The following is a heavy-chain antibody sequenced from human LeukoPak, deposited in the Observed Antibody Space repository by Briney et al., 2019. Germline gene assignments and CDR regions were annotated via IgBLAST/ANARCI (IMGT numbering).Heavy chain of an antibody. CDR3: ASVYKYGMDV. CDR1: GGTFSSNA. J-gene: IGHJ6*02. CDR2: IIPIFGTA. V-gene: IGHV1-69*13. Sequence: ASVKVSCKASGGTFSSNAISWVRQAPGHGLEWMGGIIPIFGTANYAQKFQGRVTITADESTSTAYMELSSLRSEDTAVYYCASVYKYGMDVWGQGTTVIVSS.